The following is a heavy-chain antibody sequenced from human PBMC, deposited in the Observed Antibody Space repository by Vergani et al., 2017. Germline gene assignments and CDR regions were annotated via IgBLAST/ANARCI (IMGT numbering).Heavy chain of an antibody. Sequence: QVQLQQWGAGLLKPSETLSLTCAFYGGSFSGYYWSWIRQPPGKGLGWIGEINHSGSTNYNPSLKSRVTISVDTSKNHFALKLSSVTAADTAVYYCARGGSIEAEPYDYWGQGTLVTVSS. V-gene: IGHV4-34*01. CDR2: INHSGST. J-gene: IGHJ4*02. CDR3: ARGGSIEAEPYDY. CDR1: GGSFSGYY.